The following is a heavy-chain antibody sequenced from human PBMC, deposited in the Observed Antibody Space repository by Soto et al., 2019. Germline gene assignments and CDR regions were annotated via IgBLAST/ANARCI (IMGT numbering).Heavy chain of an antibody. CDR3: ANAGYSYGSYWYFDL. CDR1: GGSISSGGYY. Sequence: QVQLQESGPGLVKPSRTLSLTCTVSGGSISSGGYYWSWIRQHPGKGLEWIGYIYYSGSTYYNPSLKSRVTISVDTSKNQFSLKLSSVTAADTAVYYCANAGYSYGSYWYFDLWGRGTLVTVSS. D-gene: IGHD5-18*01. J-gene: IGHJ2*01. V-gene: IGHV4-31*03. CDR2: IYYSGST.